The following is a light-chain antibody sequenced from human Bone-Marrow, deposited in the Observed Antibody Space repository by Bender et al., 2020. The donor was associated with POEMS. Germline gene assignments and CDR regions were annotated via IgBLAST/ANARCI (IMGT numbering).Light chain of an antibody. CDR3: QSADSSVI. V-gene: IGLV3-25*03. CDR1: ALTNQY. J-gene: IGLJ2*01. CDR2: KDN. Sequence: SELAQPPSVSVSPGQTATLTCSGDALTNQYAFWYQQKPGQAPALIIYKDNQRPSGIPERFSGSSSGTTVTLTISGVQTEDEADYFCQSADSSVIFGGGTKLTVL.